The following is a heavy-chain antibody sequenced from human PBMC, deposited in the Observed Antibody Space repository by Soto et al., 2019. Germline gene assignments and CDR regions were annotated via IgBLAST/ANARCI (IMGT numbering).Heavy chain of an antibody. V-gene: IGHV4-61*08. CDR3: AMAGNYRYFDA. CDR1: GGTVSSGGYY. J-gene: IGHJ4*02. Sequence: QVQLQESGPGLVTPSETLSLTCTVSGGTVSSGGYYWSWIRQPPGKGLEWIGYISSRGSANYNPSLKSRITISVDTSKNQFSLKLTSVTAADTAVYYCAMAGNYRYFDAWGQETLVTVSS. CDR2: ISSRGSA. D-gene: IGHD1-7*01.